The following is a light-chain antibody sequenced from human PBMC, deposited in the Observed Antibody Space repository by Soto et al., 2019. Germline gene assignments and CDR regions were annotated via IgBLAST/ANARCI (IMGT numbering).Light chain of an antibody. CDR1: QSVSTF. CDR3: QQYGSSPPT. V-gene: IGKV3-20*01. CDR2: GAS. J-gene: IGKJ1*01. Sequence: EIVLTQSPATLSLSPGERATLSCRASQSVSTFLAWYQQKPGQGPRLLIYGASSRATGAPDRFSGSGSGTDFTLTINRLEPEDFALYYCQQYGSSPPTFGQGTKGDIK.